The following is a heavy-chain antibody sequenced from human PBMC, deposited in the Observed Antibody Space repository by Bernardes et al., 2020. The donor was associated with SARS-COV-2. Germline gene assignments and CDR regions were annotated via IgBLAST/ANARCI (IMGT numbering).Heavy chain of an antibody. V-gene: IGHV3-23*01. D-gene: IGHD1-20*01. CDR3: AKDRPYNWNHDDLSNWFDP. CDR2: ISGSGSST. J-gene: IGHJ5*02. CDR1: GFTFSNYA. Sequence: GGSLRLSCAASGFTFSNYAMSWVRQAPGKGLEWVSTISGSGSSTYYADSMKGRFTISRDNSKNTLYLRMNSLRTEDTAIYYCAKDRPYNWNHDDLSNWFDPWGQGTLVRVSS.